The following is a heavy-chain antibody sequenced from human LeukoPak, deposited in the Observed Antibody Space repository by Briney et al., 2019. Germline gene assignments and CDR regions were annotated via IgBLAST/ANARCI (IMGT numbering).Heavy chain of an antibody. Sequence: GGSLRLSCAASGFSFTMYGIHWVRQAPGKGLEWVAVISTDGNNEYYANSVKGRFTISRDNSKNTVYLQMTSLRTEDTAVYYCAKDQIGWAPGYVSGPLDQWGQGALVTVSS. V-gene: IGHV3-30*18. CDR2: ISTDGNNE. CDR1: GFSFTMYG. CDR3: AKDQIGWAPGYVSGPLDQ. J-gene: IGHJ4*02. D-gene: IGHD6-19*01.